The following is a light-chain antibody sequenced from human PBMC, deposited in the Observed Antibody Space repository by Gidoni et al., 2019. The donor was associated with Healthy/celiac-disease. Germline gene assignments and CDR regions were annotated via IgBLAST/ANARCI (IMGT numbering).Light chain of an antibody. CDR2: AAS. V-gene: IGKV1-8*01. J-gene: IGKJ4*01. Sequence: AIRMTQSPSSFSASTGDRVTITCRASQGISSYLAWYQQKPGKAPKLLIYAASTLQSGVPSRFSGSGSGTDFTLTISCLQSEDFATYYFQQYYSYPATFGGGTKVEIK. CDR3: QQYYSYPAT. CDR1: QGISSY.